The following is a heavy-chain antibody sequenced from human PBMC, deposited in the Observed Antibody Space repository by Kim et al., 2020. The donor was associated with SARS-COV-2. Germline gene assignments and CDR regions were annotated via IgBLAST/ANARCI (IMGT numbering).Heavy chain of an antibody. D-gene: IGHD1-1*01. J-gene: IGHJ4*02. V-gene: IGHV3-30*03. Sequence: GGSLRLSCAASGFTFSSYGMHWVRQAPGKGLEWVAVISYDGSNKYYADSVKGRFTISRDNSKNTLYLQMNSLRAEDTAVYYCASLSFWNDAAYFDYWGQGTLVTVSS. CDR3: ASLSFWNDAAYFDY. CDR2: ISYDGSNK. CDR1: GFTFSSYG.